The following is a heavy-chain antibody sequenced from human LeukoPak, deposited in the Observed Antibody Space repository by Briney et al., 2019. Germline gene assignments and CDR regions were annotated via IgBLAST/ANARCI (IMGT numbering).Heavy chain of an antibody. CDR2: IYSGGST. J-gene: IGHJ4*02. D-gene: IGHD4-17*01. Sequence: GGSLRLSCAASGFTFSSYAMSWVRQAPGKGLEWVSVIYSGGSTYYADSAKGRFTISRDNSKNTLYLQMNSLRAEDTAVYYCARDRPDYGDLPFDYWGQGTLVTVSS. CDR1: GFTFSSYA. CDR3: ARDRPDYGDLPFDY. V-gene: IGHV3-66*01.